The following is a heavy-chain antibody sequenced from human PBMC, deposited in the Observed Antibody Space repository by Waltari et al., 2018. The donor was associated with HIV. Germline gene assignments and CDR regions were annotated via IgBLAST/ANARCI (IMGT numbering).Heavy chain of an antibody. D-gene: IGHD3-16*02. V-gene: IGHV3-21*03. CDR1: GFTFSTYN. Sequence: EVQLVESGGGLVKPGGSLRLSCAASGFTFSTYNMTWVRQAPGKGLELVSSISSFGRYIYYPDSFTGRFTISRDNAKNSLYLQMNSLRAEDTAVYYCAGGGYDYAWGTYRPFDYWGQGTLVTVSS. CDR3: AGGGYDYAWGTYRPFDY. CDR2: ISSFGRYI. J-gene: IGHJ4*02.